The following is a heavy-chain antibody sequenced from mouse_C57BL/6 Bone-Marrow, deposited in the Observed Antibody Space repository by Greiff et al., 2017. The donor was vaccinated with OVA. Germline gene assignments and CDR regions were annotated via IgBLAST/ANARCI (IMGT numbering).Heavy chain of an antibody. CDR3: TGGSSYGYAMDY. CDR2: IRNKANNHAT. V-gene: IGHV6-6*01. D-gene: IGHD1-1*01. CDR1: GFTFSDAW. J-gene: IGHJ4*01. Sequence: EVKLVESGGGLVQPGGSMKLSCAASGFTFSDAWMDWVRQSPEKGLEWVAEIRNKANNHATYYAESVKGRFTISRDDSKSSVYLQMNSLRAEDTGIYYCTGGSSYGYAMDYWGQGTSVTVSS.